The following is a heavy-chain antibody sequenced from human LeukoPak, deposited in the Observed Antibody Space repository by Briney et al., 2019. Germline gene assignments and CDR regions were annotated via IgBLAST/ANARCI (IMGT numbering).Heavy chain of an antibody. CDR1: GGTFSSYA. D-gene: IGHD2-2*01. J-gene: IGHJ5*02. CDR3: ARDTGYCSSTSCQPNWFDP. CDR2: IIPIFGTA. V-gene: IGHV1-69*01. Sequence: ASVKVSCKASGGTFSSYAISWVRQAPGQGLEWMGGIIPIFGTANYAQKFQGRVTITADESTSTAYMELSSLRSEDTAVYYCARDTGYCSSTSCQPNWFDPWGQGTLVTGSS.